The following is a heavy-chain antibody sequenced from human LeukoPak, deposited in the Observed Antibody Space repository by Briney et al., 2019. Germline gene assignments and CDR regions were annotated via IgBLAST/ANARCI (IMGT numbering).Heavy chain of an antibody. CDR2: INHSGST. J-gene: IGHJ4*02. D-gene: IGHD3-22*01. V-gene: IGHV4-34*01. CDR3: ARVPYYYDSSGYYSPGFFDY. CDR1: GGSFSGYY. Sequence: PSETLSLTCAVYGGSFSGYYWSWIRQPPGKGLEWIGEINHSGSTNYNPSLKSRVTISVDTSKNQFSLKLSSVTAADTAVYYCARVPYYYDSSGYYSPGFFDYWGQGTLVTVSS.